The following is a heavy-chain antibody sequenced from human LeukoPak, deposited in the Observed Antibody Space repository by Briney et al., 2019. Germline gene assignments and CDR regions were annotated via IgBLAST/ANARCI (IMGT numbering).Heavy chain of an antibody. Sequence: PGGSLRLSCAASGFTFDDYAMHWVRQAPGKGLEWVSGISWNSGSIGYADSVKGRFTISRDNAKNSLYLQMNSLRAEDTALYYCAKDFGCSGGSCWNDAFDIWGQGTMVTVSS. CDR3: AKDFGCSGGSCWNDAFDI. D-gene: IGHD2-15*01. CDR1: GFTFDDYA. CDR2: ISWNSGSI. V-gene: IGHV3-9*01. J-gene: IGHJ3*02.